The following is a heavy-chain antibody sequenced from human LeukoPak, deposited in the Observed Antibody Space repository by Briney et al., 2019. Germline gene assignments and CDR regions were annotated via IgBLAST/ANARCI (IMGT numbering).Heavy chain of an antibody. J-gene: IGHJ4*02. CDR1: GESFSGYY. V-gene: IGHV4-34*01. Sequence: PSETLSLTCAVYGESFSGYYWSWIRQPPGKGLEWIGEINHSGSTNYNPSLTSRVTISVDTSKNQFSLKLSSVTAADTAVYYCARGRGVVTAIDYWGQGTLVTVSS. CDR2: INHSGST. CDR3: ARGRGVVTAIDY. D-gene: IGHD2-21*02.